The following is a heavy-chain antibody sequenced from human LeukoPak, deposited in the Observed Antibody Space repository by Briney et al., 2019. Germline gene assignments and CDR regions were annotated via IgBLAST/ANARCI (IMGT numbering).Heavy chain of an antibody. Sequence: GSLRLSLATPGFTLCRYSMGLVRQAPREGPELVSAISGSGGSTYYADSVKGRFTISRDNSKNTLYLQMNSLRAEDTAVYYCAKDPYSIYYFDYWGQGTLVTVSS. CDR2: ISGSGGST. V-gene: IGHV3-23*01. D-gene: IGHD1-26*01. CDR3: AKDPYSIYYFDY. CDR1: GFTLCRYS. J-gene: IGHJ4*02.